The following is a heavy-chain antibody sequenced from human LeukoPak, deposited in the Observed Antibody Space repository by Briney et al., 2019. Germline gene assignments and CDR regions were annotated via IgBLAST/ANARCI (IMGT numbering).Heavy chain of an antibody. CDR2: VSYSGTT. D-gene: IGHD6-19*01. Sequence: SETLSLTCTVSGGSISGGTYYWGWIRQPPGKGLEWIGTVSYSGTTYYKSSLKSRVTISVDTSKNQFSLYLNSVTAADTAVYYCARARKAVAAIWSLDYWGQGTLVTVSS. CDR1: GGSISGGTYY. J-gene: IGHJ4*02. CDR3: ARARKAVAAIWSLDY. V-gene: IGHV4-39*01.